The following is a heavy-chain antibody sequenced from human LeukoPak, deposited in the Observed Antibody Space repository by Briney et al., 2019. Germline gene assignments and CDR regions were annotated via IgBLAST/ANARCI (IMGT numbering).Heavy chain of an antibody. CDR3: ARGRCSSTSCYIDYYYYMDV. D-gene: IGHD2-2*02. CDR2: INPSGGST. V-gene: IGHV1-46*01. J-gene: IGHJ6*03. CDR1: GYTFTSYY. Sequence: ASVKVSCKASGYTFTSYYMHWVRQAPGQGLEWMGIINPSGGSTSYAQKFQGRVTMTRNTSISTAYIELSSLRSEDTAVYYCARGRCSSTSCYIDYYYYMDVWGKGTTVTVSS.